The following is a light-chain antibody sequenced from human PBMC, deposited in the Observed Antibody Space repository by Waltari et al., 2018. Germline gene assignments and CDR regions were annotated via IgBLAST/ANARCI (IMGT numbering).Light chain of an antibody. CDR2: WAS. V-gene: IGKV4-1*01. CDR3: QQYYRSRT. CDR1: QSVLYNSNDKNY. Sequence: QSVLYNSNDKNYLAWYQQKPVQPPRLLIYWASTRESGVPDRFSGSGSGTDFTLTISNLQAEDVAVYYCQQYYRSRTFGQGTKVEIK. J-gene: IGKJ1*01.